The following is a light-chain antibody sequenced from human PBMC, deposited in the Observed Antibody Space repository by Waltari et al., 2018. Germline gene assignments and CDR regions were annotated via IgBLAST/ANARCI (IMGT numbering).Light chain of an antibody. Sequence: EIVLTQSPGTLSLSPGERATLPCRASQSVNRNFLAWYQQKPGQAPRLLIYDASSRATAIPDRFSGSGSGTDFTLTISRLDPEDFAVYYCLRYGGGSFRTFGQGTKVEIK. V-gene: IGKV3-20*01. CDR2: DAS. CDR1: QSVNRNF. J-gene: IGKJ1*01. CDR3: LRYGGGSFRT.